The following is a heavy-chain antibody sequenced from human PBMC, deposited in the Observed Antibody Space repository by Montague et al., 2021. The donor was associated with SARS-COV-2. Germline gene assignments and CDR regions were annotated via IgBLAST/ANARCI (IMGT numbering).Heavy chain of an antibody. Sequence: SETLSLTCAVYGGSFSGYYWSWIRQPPGKGLEWIGEISHSGSTNYNPSLKSRVTISIDTSKNQFSLKLSSVTAADTAVYYCAGFAYRLLFIAPYYGMDVWGQGTTVTVSS. CDR3: AGFAYRLLFIAPYYGMDV. CDR2: ISHSGST. V-gene: IGHV4-34*01. J-gene: IGHJ6*02. D-gene: IGHD2-2*01. CDR1: GGSFSGYY.